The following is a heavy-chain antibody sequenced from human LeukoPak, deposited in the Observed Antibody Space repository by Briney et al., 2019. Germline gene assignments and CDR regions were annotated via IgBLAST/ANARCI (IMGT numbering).Heavy chain of an antibody. CDR2: ISGSGGST. J-gene: IGHJ4*02. CDR1: GFTFSSYA. CDR3: AKFPPGIAVAGTYYFDY. D-gene: IGHD6-19*01. Sequence: GGSLRLSCAASGFTFSSYAMSWVRQAPGKGLEWVSAISGSGGSTYYADSVKGRFTISRDNSKNTLYLQMNSLRAEDTAVYYCAKFPPGIAVAGTYYFDYWGQGTLATVSS. V-gene: IGHV3-23*01.